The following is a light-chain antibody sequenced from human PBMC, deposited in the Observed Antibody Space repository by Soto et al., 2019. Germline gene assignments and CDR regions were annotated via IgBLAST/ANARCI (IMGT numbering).Light chain of an antibody. CDR3: QQYDTPPET. V-gene: IGKV4-1*01. CDR2: WAS. Sequence: DIVMTQSPDSLAVSLGERATINCKSSQSVLYSSNNQNYLAWYQQKPGQPPKLLIYWASTRESGVPDRFSGSGSGTDFALTITSLQAEDVAVYYCQQYDTPPETFGQGTKVEIK. CDR1: QSVLYSSNNQNY. J-gene: IGKJ1*01.